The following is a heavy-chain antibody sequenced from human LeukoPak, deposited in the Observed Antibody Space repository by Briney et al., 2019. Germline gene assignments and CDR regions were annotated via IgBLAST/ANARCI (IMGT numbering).Heavy chain of an antibody. J-gene: IGHJ4*02. Sequence: GGSLRLSCAASGFTFSSYEMNWVRQAPGKGLEWVSYISSSGSTIYYADSVKGRFTISRDNAKNSLYLQMNSLRAEDTAVYYCARWGRAAYDSSGHYHFDYWGQGTLVTVSS. V-gene: IGHV3-48*03. D-gene: IGHD3-22*01. CDR3: ARWGRAAYDSSGHYHFDY. CDR2: ISSSGSTI. CDR1: GFTFSSYE.